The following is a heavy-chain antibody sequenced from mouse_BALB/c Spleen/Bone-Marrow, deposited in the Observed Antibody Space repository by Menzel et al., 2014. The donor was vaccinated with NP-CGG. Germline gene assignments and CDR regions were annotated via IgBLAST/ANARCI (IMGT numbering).Heavy chain of an antibody. CDR3: ARWLLQYFDV. CDR1: GYTFTSYW. Sequence: QVQLPQSGAELVKPGASVKLSCKASGYTFTSYWMHWVKQRPGQGLEWIGEITPSNGRTNYNEKFKSKATLTVDKSSNTAYMQLSSLTSEDSAVYYCARWLLQYFDVWGAGTTVTVSS. D-gene: IGHD2-3*01. V-gene: IGHV1S81*02. CDR2: ITPSNGRT. J-gene: IGHJ1*01.